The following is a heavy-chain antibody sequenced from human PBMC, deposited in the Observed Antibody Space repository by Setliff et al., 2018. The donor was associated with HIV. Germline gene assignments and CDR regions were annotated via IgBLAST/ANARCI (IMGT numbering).Heavy chain of an antibody. CDR2: VYDTGST. D-gene: IGHD6-19*01. V-gene: IGHV4-59*01. CDR3: ARGSGWYYYYMDV. J-gene: IGHJ6*03. Sequence: TSETLSLTCTVSGGSISGYYWSWIRQPPGKGLEWIGYVYDTGSTNYNPSLKSRVTISVDTSKNQFPLKLTSVTAADTAVYYCARGSGWYYYYMDVWGKGTTVTVSS. CDR1: GGSISGYY.